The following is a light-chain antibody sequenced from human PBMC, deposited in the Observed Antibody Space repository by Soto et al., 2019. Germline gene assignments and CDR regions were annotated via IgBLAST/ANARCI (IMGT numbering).Light chain of an antibody. Sequence: EIVLTQSPGTLSLSPGERATLSCRASQSVSTSYLAWYQQKSGQAPRLLIYGASSRATGIPDRFSGSGSGKDFTLTISRLEPEDFAVYYCQQYGTSPYTFGQGNKLEIK. CDR1: QSVSTSY. CDR2: GAS. CDR3: QQYGTSPYT. J-gene: IGKJ2*01. V-gene: IGKV3-20*01.